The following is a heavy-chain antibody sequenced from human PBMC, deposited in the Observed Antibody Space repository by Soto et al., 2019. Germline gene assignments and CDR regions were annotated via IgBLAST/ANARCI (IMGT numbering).Heavy chain of an antibody. Sequence: PSESLSLACTLCGGSISISGYYGGWIRQTPGKGLEWIGSIYYSGSTYYNPSLKSRVTISVDTSKNQFSLKLSSVTAADTAVYYCARSYDYVWGSDHDAFDIWGHGTMVPVSS. CDR2: IYYSGST. CDR1: GGSISISGYY. J-gene: IGHJ3*02. V-gene: IGHV4-39*01. D-gene: IGHD3-16*01. CDR3: ARSYDYVWGSDHDAFDI.